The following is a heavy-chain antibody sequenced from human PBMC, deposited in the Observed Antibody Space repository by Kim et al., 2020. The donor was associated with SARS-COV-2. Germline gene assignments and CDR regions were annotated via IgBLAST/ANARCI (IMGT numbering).Heavy chain of an antibody. CDR1: GFTFSSYW. CDR3: ARDGASGYSSGWYEYDAFDI. Sequence: GGSLRLSCAASGFTFSSYWMSWVRQAPGKGLEWVANIKQDGSEKYYVDSVKGRFTISRDNAKNSLYLQMNSLRAEDTAVYYCARDGASGYSSGWYEYDAFDIWGQGTMVTASS. D-gene: IGHD6-19*01. CDR2: IKQDGSEK. J-gene: IGHJ3*02. V-gene: IGHV3-7*01.